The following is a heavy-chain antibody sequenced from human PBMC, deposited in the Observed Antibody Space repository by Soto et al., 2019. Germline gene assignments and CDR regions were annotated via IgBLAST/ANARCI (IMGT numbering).Heavy chain of an antibody. Sequence: SETLSLTCAVYGGSFSGYYWSWIRQPPGKGLECIGEINHSGSTSYNPSLKSRVTISVDTSKNQFSLKLSSVTAADTAVYYRARARPPVRKFYYFYGMDVWGQGPPVTVSS. CDR1: GGSFSGYY. CDR2: INHSGST. CDR3: ARARPPVRKFYYFYGMDV. V-gene: IGHV4-34*01. D-gene: IGHD6-6*01. J-gene: IGHJ6*02.